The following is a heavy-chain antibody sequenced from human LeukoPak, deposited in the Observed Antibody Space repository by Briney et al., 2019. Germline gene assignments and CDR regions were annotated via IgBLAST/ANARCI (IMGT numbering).Heavy chain of an antibody. D-gene: IGHD6-19*01. CDR1: GDSISGYY. CDR3: ARDFYPIPVAGLNDY. J-gene: IGHJ4*02. Sequence: KASETLSHTCTVSGDSISGYYWSWSWIRQPAGKGLEWIGRIYTNGATNYNPSLKSRVTMSVDTSKNQFSLKLSSVTAADTALYYCARDFYPIPVAGLNDYWGQGTLVTVSS. CDR2: IYTNGAT. V-gene: IGHV4-4*07.